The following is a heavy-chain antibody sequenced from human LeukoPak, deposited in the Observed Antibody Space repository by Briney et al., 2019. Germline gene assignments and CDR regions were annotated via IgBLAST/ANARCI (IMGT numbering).Heavy chain of an antibody. CDR2: IRYDGSYR. CDR1: GFTFSSYG. Sequence: GGPLRLSCAASGFTFSSYGIHWVRQAPGKGLEWVAFIRYDGSYRYYADSVKGRFTISRDNSKNTLYLQMNSLRAEDTAVYYCARNYYDSSDYWGQGTLVTVSS. J-gene: IGHJ4*02. D-gene: IGHD3-22*01. CDR3: ARNYYDSSDY. V-gene: IGHV3-30*02.